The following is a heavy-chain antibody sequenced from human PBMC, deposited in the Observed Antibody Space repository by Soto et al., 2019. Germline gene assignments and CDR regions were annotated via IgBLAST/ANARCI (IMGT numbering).Heavy chain of an antibody. CDR3: ARRQISPPPRGAASARRGMDV. CDR2: IWNDGNGY. V-gene: IGHV3-33*01. J-gene: IGHJ6*02. D-gene: IGHD6-13*01. CDR1: GFNFNNYG. Sequence: QVQLVESGGGVVQPGRSLRLSCAASGFNFNNYGMHWVRQAPGKGLEWVAAIWNDGNGYYYANSVKGRFTISRDNSENTLYLQMNSLRAEDTAVYYCARRQISPPPRGAASARRGMDVWGQGTTVTVSS.